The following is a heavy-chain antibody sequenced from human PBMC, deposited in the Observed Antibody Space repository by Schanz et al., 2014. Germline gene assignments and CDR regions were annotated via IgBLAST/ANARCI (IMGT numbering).Heavy chain of an antibody. CDR2: IDYAGST. V-gene: IGHV3-53*01. Sequence: EVHLLESGGGLIQPGGSLRLSCAVSGFTVSSNYMSWVRQPPGKGLEWVSLIDYAGSTNYADSVKGRMTVSRDTSKNALFLQMNNLRAEDTAVYYCASPPISVAGRLADYWGQGILVAVSS. CDR3: ASPPISVAGRLADY. D-gene: IGHD6-19*01. J-gene: IGHJ4*02. CDR1: GFTVSSNY.